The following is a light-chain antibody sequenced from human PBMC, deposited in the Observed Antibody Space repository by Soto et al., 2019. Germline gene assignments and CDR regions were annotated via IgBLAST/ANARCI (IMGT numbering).Light chain of an antibody. CDR3: CSFERSITLV. CDR1: SSDVGSYNL. V-gene: IGLV2-23*01. CDR2: EGS. J-gene: IGLJ2*01. Sequence: QSALTQPASVSGSPGQSITISCTGSSSDVGSYNLVSWYQKLPGEAPKLMIYEGSKRPAGVSNRFSGSKSGNTASLTISGLQAEDEADYYCCSFERSITLVFGGGTKLTVL.